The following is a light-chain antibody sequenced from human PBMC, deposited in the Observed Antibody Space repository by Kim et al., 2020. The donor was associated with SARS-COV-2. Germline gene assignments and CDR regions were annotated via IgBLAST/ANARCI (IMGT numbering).Light chain of an antibody. V-gene: IGKV3-20*01. CDR3: QQYGSSPGT. CDR2: GAS. Sequence: PGARATLSCSARQSVSSSYLAWYQQKPGQAPRLLIYGASSRATGIPDRFSGSGSGTDFTLTISRLEPEDFAVYYCQQYGSSPGTFGQGTKVDIK. J-gene: IGKJ1*01. CDR1: QSVSSSY.